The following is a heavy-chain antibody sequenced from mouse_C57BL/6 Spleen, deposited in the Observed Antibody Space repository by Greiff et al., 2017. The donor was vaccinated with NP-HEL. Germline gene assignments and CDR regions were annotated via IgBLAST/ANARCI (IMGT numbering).Heavy chain of an antibody. J-gene: IGHJ2*01. Sequence: QVHVKQSGAELVRPGASVTLSCKASGYTFTDYEMHWVKQTPVHGLEWIGAIDPETGGTAYNQKFKGKAILTADKSSSTAYMELRSLTSEDSAVYYCTRDYGNYVLFDYWGQGTTLTVSS. V-gene: IGHV1-15*01. CDR2: IDPETGGT. CDR1: GYTFTDYE. D-gene: IGHD2-1*01. CDR3: TRDYGNYVLFDY.